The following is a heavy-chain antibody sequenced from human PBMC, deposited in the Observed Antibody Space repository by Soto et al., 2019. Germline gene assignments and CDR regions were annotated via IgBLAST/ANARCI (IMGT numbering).Heavy chain of an antibody. CDR3: ARLSGYCSSTSCTPYYYYGMDV. J-gene: IGHJ6*02. D-gene: IGHD2-2*01. Sequence: ISCKGSGYSFTSYWIGWVRQMPGKGLEWMGIIYPGDSDTRYSPSFQGQVTISADKSISTAYLQWSSLKASDTAMYYCARLSGYCSSTSCTPYYYYGMDVWGQGTTVTVSS. CDR1: GYSFTSYW. V-gene: IGHV5-51*01. CDR2: IYPGDSDT.